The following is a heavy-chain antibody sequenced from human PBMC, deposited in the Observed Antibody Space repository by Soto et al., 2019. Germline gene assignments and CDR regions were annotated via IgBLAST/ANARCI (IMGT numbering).Heavy chain of an antibody. CDR1: GGSISSSNW. CDR3: ARAGRGYCSGRSCYSGLHGMDV. CDR2: IYHSGST. D-gene: IGHD2-15*01. V-gene: IGHV4-4*02. Sequence: QVQLQESGPELVKPSGTLSLTCAVSGGSISSSNWWSWVRQPPGKGLEWIGEIYHSGSTNYNPSLNSRVTISVDKSNNQFSLKLSSVTAADTAVYYCARAGRGYCSGRSCYSGLHGMDVWGQGTTVTVSS. J-gene: IGHJ6*02.